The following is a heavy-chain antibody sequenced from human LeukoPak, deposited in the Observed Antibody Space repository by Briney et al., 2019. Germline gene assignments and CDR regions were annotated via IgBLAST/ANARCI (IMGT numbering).Heavy chain of an antibody. CDR1: GFTFSNYW. CDR3: ARDRRCSGGSCYYFDY. CDR2: IMQDGSEK. Sequence: GVSLRLSCAASGFTFSNYWMTWVRQAPGKGLEWVANIMQDGSEKYYVDSVLGRFTLPRDNAKNSLYLQVNSLRAEDTAVYYCARDRRCSGGSCYYFDYWGQGTLVIVSS. J-gene: IGHJ4*02. D-gene: IGHD2-15*01. V-gene: IGHV3-7*04.